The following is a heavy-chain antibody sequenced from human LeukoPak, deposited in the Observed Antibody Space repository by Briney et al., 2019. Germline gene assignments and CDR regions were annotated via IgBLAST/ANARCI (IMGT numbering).Heavy chain of an antibody. CDR3: ARPLKYYYGSETYFWFDP. CDR2: IGTTGDT. J-gene: IGHJ5*02. Sequence: GGSLSLSCAASGFTFSSYDMHWVRQATGKGLEWVSAIGTTGDTYYPGSVKGRFTISRENAKNSLYLQMNSLRAEDAAVYYYARPLKYYYGSETYFWFDPWGQGTLVTVSS. CDR1: GFTFSSYD. V-gene: IGHV3-13*01. D-gene: IGHD3-10*01.